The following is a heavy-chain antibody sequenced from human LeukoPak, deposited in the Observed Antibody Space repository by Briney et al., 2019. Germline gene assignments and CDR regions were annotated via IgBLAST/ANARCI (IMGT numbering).Heavy chain of an antibody. CDR1: GYTFTSYG. Sequence: ASVKVSCKASGYTFTSYGISWVRQAPGQGLEWMGWINPNSGGTNYAQKFQGRVTMTRDTSISTAYMELSRLRSDDTAVYYCARDQTQLLFDYWGQGTLVTVSS. CDR2: INPNSGGT. CDR3: ARDQTQLLFDY. V-gene: IGHV1-2*02. D-gene: IGHD2-2*01. J-gene: IGHJ4*02.